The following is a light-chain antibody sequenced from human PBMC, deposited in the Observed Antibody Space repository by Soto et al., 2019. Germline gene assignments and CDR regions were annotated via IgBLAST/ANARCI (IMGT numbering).Light chain of an antibody. J-gene: IGLJ2*01. CDR3: AAWDDSLSGRV. CDR2: MNN. V-gene: IGLV1-47*01. Sequence: QSALTQPPSASGTPGQRVTISCPGSTSNIGSNYVYWYQQLPGTAPKLLIYMNNQRPSGVPDRFSGSKSGTSASLAISGLRSEDEADYYCAAWDDSLSGRVFGGGTKLTVL. CDR1: TSNIGSNY.